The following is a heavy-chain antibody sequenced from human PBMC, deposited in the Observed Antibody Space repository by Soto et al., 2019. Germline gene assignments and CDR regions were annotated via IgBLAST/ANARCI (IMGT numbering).Heavy chain of an antibody. D-gene: IGHD3-22*01. CDR1: GFTFSSYA. Sequence: PGGSLRLSCAASGFTFSSYAMSWVRQAPGKGLEWVSAISGSGGSTYYADSVKGRFTISRDNSKNTLYLQMNSLRAEDTAVYYCAKDHYESSGYYYYYYGMDVWGQGTTVTVSS. J-gene: IGHJ6*02. V-gene: IGHV3-23*01. CDR2: ISGSGGST. CDR3: AKDHYESSGYYYYYYGMDV.